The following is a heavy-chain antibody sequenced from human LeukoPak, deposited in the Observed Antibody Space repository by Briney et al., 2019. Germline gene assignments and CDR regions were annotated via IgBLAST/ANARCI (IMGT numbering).Heavy chain of an antibody. CDR1: GFTFSSDS. Sequence: GGSLRLSCAASGFTFSSDSMNWVRQAPGKGLEWVSSISSSSSYIYYADSVKGRFTISRDNAKNSLYLQMNSLRAEDTAVYYCARARYFDWLAPDFDAFDIWGQGTMVTVSS. CDR2: ISSSSSYI. D-gene: IGHD3-9*01. CDR3: ARARYFDWLAPDFDAFDI. V-gene: IGHV3-21*01. J-gene: IGHJ3*02.